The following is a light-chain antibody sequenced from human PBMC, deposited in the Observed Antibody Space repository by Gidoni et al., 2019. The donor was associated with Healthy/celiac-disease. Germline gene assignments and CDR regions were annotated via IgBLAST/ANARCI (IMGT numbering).Light chain of an antibody. V-gene: IGKV1-39*01. CDR1: QSSSSY. J-gene: IGKJ3*01. Sequence: DLQMPQSPSSLSASVGDRVTITCRASQSSSSYVNGYQQKPGKAPKLLIDAASSSQSGVPSRFSGRGSGTDFTLTISSLQHEDFATYYCQQSYSTLFTCGPGTKVDIK. CDR2: AAS. CDR3: QQSYSTLFT.